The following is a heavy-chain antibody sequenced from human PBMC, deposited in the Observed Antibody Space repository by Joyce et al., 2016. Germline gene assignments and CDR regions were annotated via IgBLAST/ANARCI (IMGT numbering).Heavy chain of an antibody. D-gene: IGHD2-2*01. V-gene: IGHV1-69*14. J-gene: IGHJ3*01. CDR1: GGSFGAQT. CDR2: IIPVFVTP. Sequence: QVHLVQSGAEVKMPGSSVKVSCTASGGSFGAQTVNWVRQTPGQGLEWMGGIIPVFVTPHYARKFQGTVSITADTGTSTVFMEVRSLTSDDTAMYYCAGGVAGYGSSSTCPMPLDVWGQGTMVIVS. CDR3: AGGVAGYGSSSTCPMPLDV.